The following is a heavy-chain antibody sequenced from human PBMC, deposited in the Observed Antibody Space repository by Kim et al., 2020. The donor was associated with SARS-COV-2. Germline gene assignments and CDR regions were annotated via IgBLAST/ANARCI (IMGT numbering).Heavy chain of an antibody. CDR3: ATRMVTTGHDAFDI. CDR1: GYTFPNSG. Sequence: ASVKVSCKASGYTFPNSGISWVRQALGQGPEWMGWTNIYNDNTRYTQRFQGRITMTIDASTNTAYMELRSLRSDDTAVYYCATRMVTTGHDAFDIWGQGTVISVSS. V-gene: IGHV1-18*01. D-gene: IGHD2-21*02. J-gene: IGHJ3*02. CDR2: TNIYNDNT.